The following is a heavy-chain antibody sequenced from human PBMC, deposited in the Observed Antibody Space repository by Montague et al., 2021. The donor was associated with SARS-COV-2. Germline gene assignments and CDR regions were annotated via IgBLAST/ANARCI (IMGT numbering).Heavy chain of an antibody. D-gene: IGHD4-23*01. CDR1: GFTFSNIW. CDR3: AKNGGAHGLDV. V-gene: IGHV3-7*01. J-gene: IGHJ6*02. CDR2: IKPDESDI. Sequence: SLRLSCAASGFTFSNIWMSWVRQAPGKGLEWVSNIKPDESDINYVDSVKGRFSISRDNAKNSLYLQMDNLRAEDTAIYYCAKNGGAHGLDVWGQGTSVSVSS.